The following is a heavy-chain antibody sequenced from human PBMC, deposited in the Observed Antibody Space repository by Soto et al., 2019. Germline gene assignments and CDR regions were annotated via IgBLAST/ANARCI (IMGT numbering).Heavy chain of an antibody. D-gene: IGHD3-3*01. Sequence: QVQLQQSGPGLVKPSQTLSLTCAISGDSVSSNSAAWNWIRQSPSRGLEWLGRTYYRSKWYNDYAVSVKSRITINPDTSKNQFSLQLNSVTPEDTAVYYCARDLGYYDFWSGYYVYGMDVWGQGTTVTVSS. CDR1: GDSVSSNSAA. CDR2: TYYRSKWYN. J-gene: IGHJ6*02. CDR3: ARDLGYYDFWSGYYVYGMDV. V-gene: IGHV6-1*01.